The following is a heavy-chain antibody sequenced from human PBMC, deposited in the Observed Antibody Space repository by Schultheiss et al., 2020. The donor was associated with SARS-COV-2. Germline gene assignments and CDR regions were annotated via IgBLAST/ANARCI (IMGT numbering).Heavy chain of an antibody. D-gene: IGHD1-14*01. J-gene: IGHJ5*02. CDR2: IWYDGSNK. Sequence: GGSLRLSCAASGFAFSSYVLHWVRQAPGKGLEWVAVIWYDGSNKYYADSVKGRFTISRDNSKNTLYLQMNSLRSEDTAVYYCARTKRNGSNWFDPWGQGTLVTVSS. CDR3: ARTKRNGSNWFDP. V-gene: IGHV3-33*08. CDR1: GFAFSSYV.